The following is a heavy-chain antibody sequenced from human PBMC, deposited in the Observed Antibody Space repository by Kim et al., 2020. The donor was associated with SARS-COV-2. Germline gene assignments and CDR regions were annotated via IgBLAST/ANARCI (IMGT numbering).Heavy chain of an antibody. J-gene: IGHJ5*02. V-gene: IGHV1-24*01. D-gene: IGHD2-2*01. Sequence: TIYAQKFQGRVTMTEDTSTDTAYMELGSLRSEDTAVYYCATKAPGGWFDPWGQGTLVTVSS. CDR2: T. CDR3: ATKAPGGWFDP.